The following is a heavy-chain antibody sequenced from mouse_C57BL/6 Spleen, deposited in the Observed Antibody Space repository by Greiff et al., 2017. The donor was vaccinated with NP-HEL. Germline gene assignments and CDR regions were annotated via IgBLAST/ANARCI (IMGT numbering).Heavy chain of an antibody. CDR2: ISYSGST. J-gene: IGHJ3*01. CDR1: GYSITSGYD. D-gene: IGHD1-1*01. Sequence: ESGPGMVKPSQSLSLTCTVTGYSITSGYDWHWIRHFPGNKLEWMGYISYSGSTNYNPSLKSRISITHDTSKNHFFLKLNSVTTEDTATYYCARGYYGWFAYWGQGTLGTVSA. V-gene: IGHV3-1*01. CDR3: ARGYYGWFAY.